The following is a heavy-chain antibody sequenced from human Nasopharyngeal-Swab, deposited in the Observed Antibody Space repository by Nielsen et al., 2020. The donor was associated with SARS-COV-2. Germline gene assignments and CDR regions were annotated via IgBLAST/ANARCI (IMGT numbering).Heavy chain of an antibody. CDR3: ARAWGAYGDYYYYYYSDV. Sequence: WIRQSPSRGLEWMGRTYYRSKWYNDYTVSGKSRITINPDTSKDQFSLHLNSVTPEDTAVYYCARAWGAYGDYYYYYYSDVWGKGTTVTVSS. V-gene: IGHV6-1*01. D-gene: IGHD4-17*01. CDR2: TYYRSKWYN. J-gene: IGHJ6*03.